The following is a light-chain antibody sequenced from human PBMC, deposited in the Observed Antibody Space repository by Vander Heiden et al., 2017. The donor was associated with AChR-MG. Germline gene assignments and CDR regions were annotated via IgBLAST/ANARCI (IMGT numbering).Light chain of an antibody. V-gene: IGKV1-5*01. J-gene: IGKJ1*01. CDR3: QQYNSYPWT. Sequence: DIQMTQSPSTLSASVGDRLTITCRASQSISTWLAWYQGKPGKAPKVLISDASNLESGVPSRFSGRGSGTEFTLTISSLQPDDSATYYCQQYNSYPWTFGQGTKVEIK. CDR2: DAS. CDR1: QSISTW.